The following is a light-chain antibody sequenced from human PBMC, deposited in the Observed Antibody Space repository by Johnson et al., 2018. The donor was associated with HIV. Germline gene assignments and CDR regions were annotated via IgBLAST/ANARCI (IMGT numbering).Light chain of an antibody. CDR3: GTWDSSLSAEV. J-gene: IGLJ1*01. Sequence: QSVLTQPPSVSAAPGQRVTRSYSGSSSNIGNNYVSWYQQLPGTAPKLLIYDNNKRPSGIPDRFSGSKSGTSATLGITGLQTGDEADYYCGTWDSSLSAEVFGTGTKVTVL. V-gene: IGLV1-51*01. CDR2: DNN. CDR1: SSNIGNNY.